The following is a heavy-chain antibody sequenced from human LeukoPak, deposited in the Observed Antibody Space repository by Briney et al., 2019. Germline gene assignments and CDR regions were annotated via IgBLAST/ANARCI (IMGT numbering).Heavy chain of an antibody. Sequence: GGSLRLSCAASGFTFSSYWMSWVRQAPGKGLEWVANIKQDGSEKYYVDSVKGRFTISRDNAKNSLYLQMYSLRAEDTAVYYCARDRWVAAAGTHFDYWGQGTLVTVSS. V-gene: IGHV3-7*01. J-gene: IGHJ4*02. CDR2: IKQDGSEK. CDR3: ARDRWVAAAGTHFDY. CDR1: GFTFSSYW. D-gene: IGHD6-13*01.